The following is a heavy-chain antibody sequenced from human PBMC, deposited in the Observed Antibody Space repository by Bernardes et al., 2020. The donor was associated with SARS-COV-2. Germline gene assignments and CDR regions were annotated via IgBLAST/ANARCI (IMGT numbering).Heavy chain of an antibody. Sequence: GGSLRLSCAASGFTFSSYSMNWVRQAPGKGLEWVSSISSSSSYIYYADSVKGRFTISRDNAKNSLYLQMNSLRAEDTAVYYCARDSLKIRYSSGWYGVYFDYWGQGTLVTVSS. V-gene: IGHV3-21*01. J-gene: IGHJ4*02. CDR3: ARDSLKIRYSSGWYGVYFDY. CDR1: GFTFSSYS. CDR2: ISSSSSYI. D-gene: IGHD6-19*01.